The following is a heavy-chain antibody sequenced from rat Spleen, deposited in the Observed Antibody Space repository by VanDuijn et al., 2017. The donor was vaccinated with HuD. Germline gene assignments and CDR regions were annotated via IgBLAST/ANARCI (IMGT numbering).Heavy chain of an antibody. D-gene: IGHD1-1*01. J-gene: IGHJ2*01. CDR2: IQNGGNT. CDR1: GFSLTDYN. CDR3: ARVHYYSASSYFDY. V-gene: IGHV2-19*01. Sequence: QVQLKESGPGLVQPSQTLSLICTVSGFSLTDYNIHWLRQPPGKGLEWMGRIQNGGNTDYTSALKSRLSISRDTSKSQIFLEMNSLPTEDTAIYFCARVHYYSASSYFDYWGQGVMVTVSS.